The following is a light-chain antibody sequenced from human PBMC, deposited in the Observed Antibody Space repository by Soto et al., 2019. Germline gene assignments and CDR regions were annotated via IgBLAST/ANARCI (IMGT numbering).Light chain of an antibody. Sequence: EIVLTQSPGTLSLSPGERVTLSCRASQSVSSSYLAWYQQRPGQAPRLLIYDASTRATGIPARFSGSGSGTDFTLTISSLQPDDFATYYCQHYNSYPWAFGQGTKV. J-gene: IGKJ1*01. V-gene: IGKV3-20*01. CDR2: DAS. CDR3: QHYNSYPWA. CDR1: QSVSSSY.